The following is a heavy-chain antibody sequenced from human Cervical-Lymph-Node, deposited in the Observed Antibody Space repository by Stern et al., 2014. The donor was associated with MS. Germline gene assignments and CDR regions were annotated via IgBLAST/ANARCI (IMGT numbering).Heavy chain of an antibody. J-gene: IGHJ4*02. D-gene: IGHD6-6*01. Sequence: EVQLVESGGGLVQPGGSLRLSCAASGFTFSSYAMSWVRQAPGKGLEWVAAIPGSGGETYHADSVEGRFTISRNNSKTTLYRQVNSLRAYDPAAYYCVKGSSAVRPYYFDYWGQGSLATVSS. CDR3: VKGSSAVRPYYFDY. CDR2: IPGSGGET. CDR1: GFTFSSYA. V-gene: IGHV3-23*04.